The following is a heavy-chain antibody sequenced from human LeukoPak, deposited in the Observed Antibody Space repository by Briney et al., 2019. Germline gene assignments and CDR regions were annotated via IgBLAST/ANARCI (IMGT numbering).Heavy chain of an antibody. V-gene: IGHV1-2*02. CDR3: ARTSAYGDMDY. D-gene: IGHD4-17*01. Sequence: ASVKDSCKASGYTFIGYYMHWVRQAPGQGLEWMGWINPNSGGTNYAQKFQGRVTMTRDTSISTAYMELSRLRSDDTAVYYCARTSAYGDMDYWGQGTLVTVSS. CDR1: GYTFIGYY. CDR2: INPNSGGT. J-gene: IGHJ4*02.